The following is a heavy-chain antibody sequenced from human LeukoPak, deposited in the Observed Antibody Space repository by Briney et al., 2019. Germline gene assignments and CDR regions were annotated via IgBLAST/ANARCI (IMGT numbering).Heavy chain of an antibody. D-gene: IGHD3-9*01. Sequence: GGSLRLSCAASGFTFSSYWMSWVRQAPGKGLEWVSVIYSGDSTYYADSVKGRFTISRDNSKNTLYLQMNSLRAEDTAVYYCARAPTSLRYFDWLSRTFYYYGMDVWGQGTTVTVSS. J-gene: IGHJ6*02. CDR1: GFTFSSYW. V-gene: IGHV3-66*01. CDR2: IYSGDST. CDR3: ARAPTSLRYFDWLSRTFYYYGMDV.